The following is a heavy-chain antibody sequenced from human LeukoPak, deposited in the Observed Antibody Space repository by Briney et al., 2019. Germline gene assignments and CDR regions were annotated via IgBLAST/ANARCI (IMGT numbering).Heavy chain of an antibody. CDR3: ATLLSSSYYFDY. V-gene: IGHV4-38-2*02. Sequence: SETLSLTCIVSGYSISRGYYLGWIRQPPGQGLEWIGNIYHSGITYYNLYNPSLKSRVIISVDTSKNHFSLKLSSVTAADTAVYFCATLLSSSYYFDYWGQGTLVTVSS. D-gene: IGHD3-10*02. CDR2: IYHSGIT. J-gene: IGHJ4*02. CDR1: GYSISRGYY.